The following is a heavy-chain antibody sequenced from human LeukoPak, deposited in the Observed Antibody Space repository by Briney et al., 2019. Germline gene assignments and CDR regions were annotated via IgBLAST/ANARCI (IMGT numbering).Heavy chain of an antibody. V-gene: IGHV4-4*07. CDR1: GDSISSDY. D-gene: IGHD5-18*01. CDR3: ARVVGGYSYDNYYMDV. J-gene: IGHJ6*03. Sequence: SETLSLTCTVSGDSISSDYWSWIRQPAGKGLEWIGRISASGSANYNLSLKSRVTMSVDTSKNRFSLRLSSVTAADTAVYYCARVVGGYSYDNYYMDVWGKGTTVTVSS. CDR2: ISASGSA.